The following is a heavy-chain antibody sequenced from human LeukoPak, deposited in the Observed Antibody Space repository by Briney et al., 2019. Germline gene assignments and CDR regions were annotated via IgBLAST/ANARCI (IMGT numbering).Heavy chain of an antibody. J-gene: IGHJ4*02. V-gene: IGHV1-69*04. CDR2: IIPILGIA. Sequence: GASVKVSCKASGGTFSSYAISWVRQAPGQGLEWMGRIIPILGIANYAQKFQGRVTITADKSTSTAYMELSSLRSEDTAVYYCARGRYYYDSSGHYYRLDYFDYWGQGTLVTVSS. CDR1: GGTFSSYA. CDR3: ARGRYYYDSSGHYYRLDYFDY. D-gene: IGHD3-22*01.